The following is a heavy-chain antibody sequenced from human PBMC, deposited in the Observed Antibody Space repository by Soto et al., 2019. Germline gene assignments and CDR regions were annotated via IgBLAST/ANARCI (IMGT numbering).Heavy chain of an antibody. J-gene: IGHJ5*02. V-gene: IGHV4-39*01. CDR2: IYYSGST. CDR3: ARHPDEYGGNQLKNNWFDP. Sequence: SETLSLTCTVSGGSISSSSYYWGWIRQPPGKGLERIGSIYYSGSTYYNPSLKSRVTISVDTSKNQFSLKLSSVPAADTAVYYCARHPDEYGGNQLKNNWFDPWGQATLVTVAS. D-gene: IGHD2-15*01. CDR1: GGSISSSSYY.